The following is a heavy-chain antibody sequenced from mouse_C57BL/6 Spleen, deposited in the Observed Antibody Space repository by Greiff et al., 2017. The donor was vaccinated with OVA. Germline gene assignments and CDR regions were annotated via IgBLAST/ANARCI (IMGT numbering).Heavy chain of an antibody. CDR3: ARHGVTTYWYFDV. CDR2: ISSGGSYT. CDR1: GFTFSSYG. D-gene: IGHD2-2*01. J-gene: IGHJ1*03. V-gene: IGHV5-6*01. Sequence: EVQRVESGGDLVKPGGSLKLSCAASGFTFSSYGMSWVRQTPDKRLEWVATISSGGSYTYYPDSVKGRFTISRDNAKNTLYLQMSSLKSEDTAMYYCARHGVTTYWYFDVWGTGTTVTVSS.